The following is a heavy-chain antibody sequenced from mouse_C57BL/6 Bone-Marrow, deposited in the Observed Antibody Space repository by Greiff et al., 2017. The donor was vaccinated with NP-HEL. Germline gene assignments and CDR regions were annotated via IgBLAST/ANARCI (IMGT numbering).Heavy chain of an antibody. CDR1: GFTFSDYY. Sequence: EVQGVESGGGLVQPGGSLKLSCAASGFTFSDYYMYWVRQTPEKRLEWVAYISNGGGSTYYPDTVKGLFTISRDNAKNTLYLQMSRLKSEDTAMYYCARQGWAMDYWGQGTSVTVSS. D-gene: IGHD3-2*02. CDR2: ISNGGGST. CDR3: ARQGWAMDY. J-gene: IGHJ4*01. V-gene: IGHV5-12*01.